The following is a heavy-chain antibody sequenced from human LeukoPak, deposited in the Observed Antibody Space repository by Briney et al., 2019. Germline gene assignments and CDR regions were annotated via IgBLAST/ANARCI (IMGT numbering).Heavy chain of an antibody. Sequence: SETLSLTCTVSGGSISSSSYYWSWIRQPPGKGLEWIGEINHSGSTNYNPSLKSRVTISVDTSKNQFSLKLSSVTAADTAVYYCARGEGAVKYFQHWGQGTLVTVSS. CDR1: GGSISSSSYY. D-gene: IGHD6-19*01. CDR3: ARGEGAVKYFQH. CDR2: INHSGST. V-gene: IGHV4-39*07. J-gene: IGHJ1*01.